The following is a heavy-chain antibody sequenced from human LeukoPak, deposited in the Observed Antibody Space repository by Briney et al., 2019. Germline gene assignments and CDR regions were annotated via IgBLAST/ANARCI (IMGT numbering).Heavy chain of an antibody. CDR3: TRAEYCGGHCYRDY. J-gene: IGHJ4*02. V-gene: IGHV4-4*07. D-gene: IGHD2-21*01. CDR1: GGSISSYY. Sequence: PSETLSLTCSDSGGSISSYYWSWVRQSAGKGLEWIGRVYTSGNANYNPSLKSRVTMSVGTSNNHFSLTLRSVTAADAAVYYCTRAEYCGGHCYRDYWGQGTLVIVSS. CDR2: VYTSGNA.